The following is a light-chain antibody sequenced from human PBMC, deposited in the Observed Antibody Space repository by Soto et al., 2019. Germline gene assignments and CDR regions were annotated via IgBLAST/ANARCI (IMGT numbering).Light chain of an antibody. CDR3: QQYQIDWT. Sequence: IQMTQSPSTLSASVGDRVTITCRSSQRISTCLAWYQQKPGKAPTLLIYDASSLQSGVPSRFSGSGSGTEFTLTISSLQPDDFATYYCQQYQIDWTFGQGTKVDIK. J-gene: IGKJ1*01. CDR1: QRISTC. CDR2: DAS. V-gene: IGKV1-5*01.